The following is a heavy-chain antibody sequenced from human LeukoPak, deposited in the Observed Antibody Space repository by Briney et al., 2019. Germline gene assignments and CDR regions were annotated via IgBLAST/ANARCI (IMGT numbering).Heavy chain of an antibody. CDR1: GFTFSTYG. V-gene: IGHV3-30*03. Sequence: GGSLRLSCAVSGFTFSTYGMHWVRQAPGKGLEWVAVISYDGSYKYYADSVKGRFTISRDNSKNTLYLQMSSLRIEDTAVYYCRAATKFLDYYYDYWGQGTLVTVSS. D-gene: IGHD3-22*01. CDR3: RAATKFLDYYYDY. J-gene: IGHJ4*02. CDR2: ISYDGSYK.